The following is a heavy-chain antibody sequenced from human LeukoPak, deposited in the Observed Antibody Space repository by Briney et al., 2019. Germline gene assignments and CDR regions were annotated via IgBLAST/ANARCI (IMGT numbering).Heavy chain of an antibody. J-gene: IGHJ4*02. CDR1: GFTFSFYW. V-gene: IGHV3-7*01. D-gene: IGHD6-19*01. CDR2: IKKDGSEE. CDR3: ARFYDTGWYGHFDY. Sequence: GGSLRLSCAASGFTFSFYWMSWVRQAPGKGLEWVANIKKDGSEEYYVDSVKGRFTMTRDNAQNSLYLQMNSLRAEDTAVYYCARFYDTGWYGHFDYWGQGALVAVSS.